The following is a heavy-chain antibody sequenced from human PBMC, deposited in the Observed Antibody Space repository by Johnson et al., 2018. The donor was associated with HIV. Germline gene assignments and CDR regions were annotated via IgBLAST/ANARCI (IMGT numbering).Heavy chain of an antibody. CDR3: ARDREQLVRYAFDI. CDR1: GFTFSSYG. Sequence: QVLLVESGGGVVQPGRSLRLSCAASGFTFSSYGMHWVRQAPGKGLEWVAFIRYDGSNKYYGDSVKGRFTISRDNSKNTLYLQMNSLRAEDTAVYYCARDREQLVRYAFDIWGQGTMVTVSS. D-gene: IGHD6-6*01. CDR2: IRYDGSNK. J-gene: IGHJ3*02. V-gene: IGHV3-30*02.